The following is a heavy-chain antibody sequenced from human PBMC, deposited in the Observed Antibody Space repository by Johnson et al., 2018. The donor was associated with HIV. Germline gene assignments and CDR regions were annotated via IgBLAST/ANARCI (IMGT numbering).Heavy chain of an antibody. D-gene: IGHD2-21*01. Sequence: VQLVESGGVVVQPGGSLTLSCAASGFTFDDHAMHWVRQAPGKGLEWVSVIYSGGSTYYADSVKGRFTISRDNSKNTLYLQMNSLRAEDTTVYYCARERGGRHTFDIWGQGTMVTVSS. CDR2: IYSGGST. V-gene: IGHV3-66*02. CDR1: GFTFDDHA. J-gene: IGHJ3*02. CDR3: ARERGGRHTFDI.